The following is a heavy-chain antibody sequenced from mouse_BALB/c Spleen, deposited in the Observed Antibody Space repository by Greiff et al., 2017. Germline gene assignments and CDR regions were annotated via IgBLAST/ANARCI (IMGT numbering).Heavy chain of an antibody. V-gene: IGHV1S137*01. CDR1: GYTFTDYA. D-gene: IGHD2-14*01. CDR2: ISTYYGDA. J-gene: IGHJ2*01. CDR3: ARWDRYYFDY. Sequence: VQLQQSGAELVRPGVSVKISCKGSGYTFTDYAMHWVKQSHAKSLEWIGVISTYYGDASYNQEFKGKATMTVDKSSSTAYMELARLTSEDSAIYYCARWDRYYFDYWGQGTTLTVSS.